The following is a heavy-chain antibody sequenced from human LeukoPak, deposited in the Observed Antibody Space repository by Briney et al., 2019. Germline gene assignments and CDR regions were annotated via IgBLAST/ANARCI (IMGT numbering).Heavy chain of an antibody. V-gene: IGHV4-59*01. CDR3: ARTIVIRAGFDN. D-gene: IGHD2/OR15-2a*01. CDR1: GCSIGTYC. Sequence: PSETLSLTCTVSGCSIGTYCWSWIRQPPGKGLEWIGCIYYDGNTNYNPSLKSRVTISVDTSKNHFSLKLTSVTAADTAVYYCARTIVIRAGFDNWGPGTLVSVSS. J-gene: IGHJ4*02. CDR2: IYYDGNT.